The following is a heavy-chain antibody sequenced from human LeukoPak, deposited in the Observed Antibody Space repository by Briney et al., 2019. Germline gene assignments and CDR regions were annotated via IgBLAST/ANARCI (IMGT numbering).Heavy chain of an antibody. Sequence: GGSLRLSCAASGFTFSSYAMSWVRQAPGKGLEWVSAISGSGGSTYYADSVKGRFTISRDNSKNTLYLQMNSLRAEDTAVYSCAKPPYGYSYGSRLDYYFDYWGQGTLVTVSS. CDR2: ISGSGGST. J-gene: IGHJ4*02. CDR1: GFTFSSYA. CDR3: AKPPYGYSYGSRLDYYFDY. V-gene: IGHV3-23*01. D-gene: IGHD5-18*01.